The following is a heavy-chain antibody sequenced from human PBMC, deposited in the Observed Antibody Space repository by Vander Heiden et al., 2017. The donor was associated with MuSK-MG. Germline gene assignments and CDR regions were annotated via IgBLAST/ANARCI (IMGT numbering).Heavy chain of an antibody. D-gene: IGHD4-4*01. CDR3: AKAGGGNSYYYYYMDV. V-gene: IGHV3-30*02. CDR1: GFSFSSYG. Sequence: VQPGGSLRLSCAASGFSFSSYGMHWVRQAPGKGLEWVAFIRSDGSNKYYADSVKGRFTISRDNSKNTLYLQMNSLRPEDTAVYYCAKAGGGNSYYYYYMDVWGKGTTGTVS. CDR2: IRSDGSNK. J-gene: IGHJ6*03.